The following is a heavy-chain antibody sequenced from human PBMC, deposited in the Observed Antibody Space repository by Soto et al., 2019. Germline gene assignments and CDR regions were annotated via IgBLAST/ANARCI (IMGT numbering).Heavy chain of an antibody. CDR1: GFTFSSYG. V-gene: IGHV3-33*01. D-gene: IGHD3-22*01. Sequence: GGSLRLSCAASGFTFSSYGMHWVRQAPGKGLEWVAVIWYDGSNKYYADSVKGRFTISRDNSKNTLYLQMNSLRAEDTAVYYCARDQNYYDSGGSGFDPWGQGTLVTVSS. J-gene: IGHJ5*02. CDR3: ARDQNYYDSGGSGFDP. CDR2: IWYDGSNK.